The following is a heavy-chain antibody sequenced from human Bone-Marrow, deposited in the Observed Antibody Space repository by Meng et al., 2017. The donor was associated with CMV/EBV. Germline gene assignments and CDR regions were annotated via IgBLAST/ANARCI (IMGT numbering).Heavy chain of an antibody. CDR1: GFTFSSYS. CDR2: ISSSSSYI. J-gene: IGHJ4*02. CDR3: ARGQAATYYFDY. V-gene: IGHV3-21*01. D-gene: IGHD2-15*01. Sequence: GESLKISCAASGFTFSSYSMNWVRQAPGKGLEWVSSISSSSSYIYYADSVKGRFTISRDNAKNSLYLQMNSLRAEDTAVYYCARGQAATYYFDYWGQGTLVTVPS.